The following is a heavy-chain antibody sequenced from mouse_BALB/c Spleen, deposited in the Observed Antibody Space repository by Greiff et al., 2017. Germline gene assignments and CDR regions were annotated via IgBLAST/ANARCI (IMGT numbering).Heavy chain of an antibody. V-gene: IGHV1-5*01. D-gene: IGHD1-1*01. J-gene: IGHJ4*01. CDR2: IYPGNSDT. CDR1: GYTFTSYW. CDR3: TYGSSSYAMDY. Sequence: VQLKQSGTVLARPGASVKMSCKASGYTFTSYWMHWVKQRPGQGLEWIGAIYPGNSDTSYNQKFKGKAKLTAVTSTSTAYMELSSLTNEDSAVYYCTYGSSSYAMDYWGQGTSVTVSS.